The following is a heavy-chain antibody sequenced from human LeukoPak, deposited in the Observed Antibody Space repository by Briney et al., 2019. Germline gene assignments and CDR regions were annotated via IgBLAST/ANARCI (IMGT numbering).Heavy chain of an antibody. J-gene: IGHJ4*02. CDR1: GFTFSSYG. CDR3: ATLTGYYNVAVDY. D-gene: IGHD3-9*01. V-gene: IGHV3-30*02. Sequence: GGSLRLSCAASGFTFSSYGMHWVRQAPGKGLEWVAFIRYDGSNKYYADSVKGRFTISRDNSKNTLYLQMNSLRAEDTAVYYCATLTGYYNVAVDYWGQGTLVTVSS. CDR2: IRYDGSNK.